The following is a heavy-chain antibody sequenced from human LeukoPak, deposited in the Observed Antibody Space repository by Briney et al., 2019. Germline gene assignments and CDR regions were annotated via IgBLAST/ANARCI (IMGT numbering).Heavy chain of an antibody. D-gene: IGHD3-22*01. Sequence: PPETLSLTCTVSGYSISSGYYWGWIRQPPGKGLEWIGTIYHSGSTYYNPSLKSRVAISVDTSKNQFSLKLSSVTAADTAVYYCARDRFYYDSSAFYYYFDYWGQGTLVTVSS. CDR2: IYHSGST. CDR3: ARDRFYYDSSAFYYYFDY. V-gene: IGHV4-38-2*02. CDR1: GYSISSGYY. J-gene: IGHJ4*02.